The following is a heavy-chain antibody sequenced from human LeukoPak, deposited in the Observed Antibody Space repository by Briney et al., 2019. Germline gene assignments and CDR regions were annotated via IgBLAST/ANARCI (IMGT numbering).Heavy chain of an antibody. V-gene: IGHV4-34*01. CDR1: GGSFSGYY. D-gene: IGHD3-3*01. Sequence: SETLSLTCAVYGGSFSGYYWSWIRQPPGKGLEWIGEINHSGSTNYNPSLKSRVIISVDTSKNQFSLKLSSVTAADTAVYYCARGRITIFGVVIIHPRGSYMDVWGKGTTVTVSS. CDR2: INHSGST. CDR3: ARGRITIFGVVIIHPRGSYMDV. J-gene: IGHJ6*03.